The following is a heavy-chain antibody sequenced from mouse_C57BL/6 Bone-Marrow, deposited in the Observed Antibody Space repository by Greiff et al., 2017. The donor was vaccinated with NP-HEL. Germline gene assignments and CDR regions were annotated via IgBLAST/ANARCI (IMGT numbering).Heavy chain of an antibody. V-gene: IGHV3-6*01. CDR2: ISYDGSN. J-gene: IGHJ1*03. CDR1: GYSITSGYY. CDR3: ARDPSYYYGSRYWYFDV. D-gene: IGHD1-1*01. Sequence: DVQLQESGPGLVKPSQSLSLTCSVTGYSITSGYYWNWIRQFPGNKLEWMGYISYDGSNNYNPSLKNRISITRDTSKNQFFLKLNSVTTEDTATYYCARDPSYYYGSRYWYFDVWGTGTTVTVSS.